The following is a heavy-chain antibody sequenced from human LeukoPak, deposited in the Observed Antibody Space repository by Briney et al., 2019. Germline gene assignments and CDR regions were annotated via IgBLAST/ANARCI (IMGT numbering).Heavy chain of an antibody. D-gene: IGHD1-26*01. CDR2: ISGRGGST. J-gene: IGHJ4*02. Sequence: GGSLRLSCAASGFTFGSYAMSWVRQAPGKGLEWVSYISGRGGSTFYADSVKGRLTISRDNSKNTLFLQMNSLRAEDTALYFCAKKAQYNGNYPLDYWGQGTLVTVSS. CDR1: GFTFGSYA. V-gene: IGHV3-23*01. CDR3: AKKAQYNGNYPLDY.